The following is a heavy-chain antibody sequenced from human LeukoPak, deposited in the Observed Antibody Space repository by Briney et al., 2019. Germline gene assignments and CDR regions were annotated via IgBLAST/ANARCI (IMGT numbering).Heavy chain of an antibody. CDR2: INDDGSRT. J-gene: IGHJ6*02. V-gene: IGHV3-74*01. CDR3: ATPGRPSPTNFFYSYGMDV. D-gene: IGHD5-24*01. Sequence: GGSLRLSCAASGLPFSANWMHWVRHAPEKGLVWVSRINDDGSRTYYADSVEGRFTISRDNAKNTLYLQMNSLRAEDTAVYYCATPGRPSPTNFFYSYGMDVWGPGTTVTVSS. CDR1: GLPFSANW.